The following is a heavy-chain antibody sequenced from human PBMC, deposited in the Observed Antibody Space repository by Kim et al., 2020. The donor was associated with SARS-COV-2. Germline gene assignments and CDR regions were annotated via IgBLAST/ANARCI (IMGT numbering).Heavy chain of an antibody. CDR1: GFTFSSYG. D-gene: IGHD2-21*01. CDR2: IWYAGSNK. J-gene: IGHJ5*02. V-gene: IGHV3-33*06. Sequence: GGSLRLSCAASGFTFSSYGMHWVRQAPGKGLEWVAVIWYAGSNKYYADSVKGRFTISRDNSKNTLYLQMNSLRAEDTAVYYCAKGNPYCGGDCWDRENWFDPWGQGTLVTVSS. CDR3: AKGNPYCGGDCWDRENWFDP.